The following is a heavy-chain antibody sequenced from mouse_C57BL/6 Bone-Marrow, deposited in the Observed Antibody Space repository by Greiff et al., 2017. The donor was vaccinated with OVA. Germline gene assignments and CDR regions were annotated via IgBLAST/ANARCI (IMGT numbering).Heavy chain of an antibody. J-gene: IGHJ1*03. CDR3: ARFLTSPHWYFDV. Sequence: QVQLQQPGAELVKPGASVKLSCKASGYTFTSYWMHWVKQRPGQGLEWIGMIHPNSGSTNYNEKFKSKATLTVDKSSSTAYMQLSSLTSEDSAVYYCARFLTSPHWYFDVWGTGTTVTVSS. CDR2: IHPNSGST. CDR1: GYTFTSYW. V-gene: IGHV1-64*01.